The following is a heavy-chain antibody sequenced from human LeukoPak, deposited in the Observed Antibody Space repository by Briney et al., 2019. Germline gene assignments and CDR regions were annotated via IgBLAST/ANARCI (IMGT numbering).Heavy chain of an antibody. CDR3: GKFFSGLRPACGSCMLFDI. J-gene: IGHJ3*02. D-gene: IGHD2-15*01. CDR1: GFPLNIYA. V-gene: IGHV3-23*01. Sequence: GGSLRLSRAASGFPLNIYAMTWVRQAPGEGLEWGSAISGSGGSKYYADSVKGRFTISRDNSKNTLYLQMNSLRAEDTAGYYCGKFFSGLRPACGSCMLFDIWGQGTMVSVSS. CDR2: ISGSGGSK.